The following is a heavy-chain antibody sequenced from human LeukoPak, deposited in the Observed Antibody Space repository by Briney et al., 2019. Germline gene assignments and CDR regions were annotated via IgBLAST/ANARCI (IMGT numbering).Heavy chain of an antibody. V-gene: IGHV4-34*01. CDR2: FNHSGST. D-gene: IGHD3-10*01. Sequence: SETLSLTCAVYGGSFSGSSWGGIRRPPGKGWGWLGEFNHSGSTNYNPSLKSRVTISVDTSKNQFSLKLSSVTAADTAVYYCARRGALWFGEFHYFDYWSQGTLVTVSS. CDR1: GGSFSGSS. J-gene: IGHJ4*02. CDR3: ARRGALWFGEFHYFDY.